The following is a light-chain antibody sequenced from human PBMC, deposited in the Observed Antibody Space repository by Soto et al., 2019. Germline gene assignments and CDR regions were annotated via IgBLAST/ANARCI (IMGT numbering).Light chain of an antibody. V-gene: IGKV3-15*01. CDR1: QSVSSN. J-gene: IGKJ2*01. CDR3: QQYNNWPGGT. Sequence: EIVMTQSPATLSVSPGERATLSCRASQSVSSNLAWYQQKPGKAPRLLIYGASTSATGIPARFSGSGSGTEFTLTISSLQSEDFAVYYCQQYNNWPGGTFGQGTKLEIK. CDR2: GAS.